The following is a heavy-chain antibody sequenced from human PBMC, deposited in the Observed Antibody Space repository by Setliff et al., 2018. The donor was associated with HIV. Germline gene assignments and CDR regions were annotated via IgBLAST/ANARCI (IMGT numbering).Heavy chain of an antibody. CDR1: GYSFSSYW. CDR3: ARHPPYYTGWYPLDY. CDR2: IYPGDTDT. J-gene: IGHJ4*02. Sequence: GESLKISCKGSGYSFSSYWIAWVRQMPGKGLEWMGTIYPGDTDTRYSPSFQGQVTISADMSINSAYLQWDSLEASDTAIYYCARHPPYYTGWYPLDYWGQGTLVTVSS. D-gene: IGHD6-19*01. V-gene: IGHV5-51*01.